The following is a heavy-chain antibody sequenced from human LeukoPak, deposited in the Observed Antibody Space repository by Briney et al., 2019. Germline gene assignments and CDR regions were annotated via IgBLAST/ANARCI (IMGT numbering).Heavy chain of an antibody. J-gene: IGHJ4*02. CDR2: IKQDGSEK. CDR1: GFTFSDYY. Sequence: GGSLRLSCAASGFTFSDYYMSWIRQAPGKGLEWVANIKQDGSEKYYVDSVKGRFTISRDNAKNSLYLQMNSLRAEDTAVYYCASWDGGIDYWGQGTLVTVSS. V-gene: IGHV3-7*01. D-gene: IGHD1-26*01. CDR3: ASWDGGIDY.